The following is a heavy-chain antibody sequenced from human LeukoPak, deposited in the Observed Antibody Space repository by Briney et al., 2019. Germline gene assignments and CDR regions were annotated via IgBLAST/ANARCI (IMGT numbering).Heavy chain of an antibody. CDR2: IRSKAYGGTT. CDR3: TRETHIVVVPAATHVGPFDY. D-gene: IGHD2-2*01. Sequence: QAGGSLRLSCTASGFTFGDYAMSWVRQAPGKGLEWVGFIRSKAYGGTTEYAASVKGRFTISRDDSKSIAYLQMNSLKTEDTAVYYCTRETHIVVVPAATHVGPFDYWGQGTLVTVSS. CDR1: GFTFGDYA. J-gene: IGHJ4*02. V-gene: IGHV3-49*04.